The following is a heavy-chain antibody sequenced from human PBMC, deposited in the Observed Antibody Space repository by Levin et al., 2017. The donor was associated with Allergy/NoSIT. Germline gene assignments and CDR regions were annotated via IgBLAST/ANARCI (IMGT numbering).Heavy chain of an antibody. CDR1: GGSISRYY. CDR3: ASSYGDYYYFYYMDV. Sequence: MTGGSLRLSCTVSGGSISRYYWSWIRQPPGKGLEWVGYIYYSGSTNYNPSLKSRVTISVDTSKNQFSLKLSSVTEADTAVYYCASSYGDYYYFYYMDVWGKGTTVTVSS. J-gene: IGHJ6*03. D-gene: IGHD4-17*01. V-gene: IGHV4-59*01. CDR2: IYYSGST.